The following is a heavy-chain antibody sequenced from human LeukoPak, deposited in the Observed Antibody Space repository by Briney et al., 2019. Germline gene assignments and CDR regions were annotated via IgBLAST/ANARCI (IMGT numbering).Heavy chain of an antibody. CDR1: ENTFTNYY. CDR3: ARDMSTRVTPISYAIDV. CDR2: INPNGGRT. Sequence: ASVKVSCKASENTFTNYYMHWVRQAPGQGLEWLGLINPNGGRTSYAQNFQGRVTMTRDTSTTTVYLELSSLRSEDTAVYYCARDMSTRVTPISYAIDVWGQGTMVTVSS. J-gene: IGHJ3*01. V-gene: IGHV1-46*01. D-gene: IGHD4-23*01.